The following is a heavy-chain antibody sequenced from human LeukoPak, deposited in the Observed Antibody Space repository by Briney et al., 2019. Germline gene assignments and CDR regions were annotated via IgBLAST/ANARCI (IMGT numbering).Heavy chain of an antibody. D-gene: IGHD4-17*01. Sequence: SETLSLTCTVSGGSISSYYWSWIRQPPGKGLEWIGYIYYSGSTNYNPSLKSRVTISVDTSKNQFSLKLSSVTAADSAVYYCARRRDLSGDYGMDVWGQGTTVTVSS. V-gene: IGHV4-59*08. CDR2: IYYSGST. CDR3: ARRRDLSGDYGMDV. J-gene: IGHJ6*02. CDR1: GGSISSYY.